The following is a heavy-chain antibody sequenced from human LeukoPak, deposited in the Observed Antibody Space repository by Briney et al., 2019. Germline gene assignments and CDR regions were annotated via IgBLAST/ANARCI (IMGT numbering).Heavy chain of an antibody. J-gene: IGHJ5*02. D-gene: IGHD3-3*01. V-gene: IGHV4-4*07. CDR3: ARDGSGYYWGNWFDP. Sequence: SETLSLTYTVSGGSISSYYWSWIRQPAGKGLEWIGRIYTSGSTNYNPSLKSRVTMSVDTSKNQFSLKLSSVTAADTAVYYCARDGSGYYWGNWFDPWGQGTLVTVSS. CDR1: GGSISSYY. CDR2: IYTSGST.